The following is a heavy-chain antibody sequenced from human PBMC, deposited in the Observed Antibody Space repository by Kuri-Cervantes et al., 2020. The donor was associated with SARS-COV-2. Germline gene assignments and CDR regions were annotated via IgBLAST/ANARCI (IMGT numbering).Heavy chain of an antibody. J-gene: IGHJ6*02. Sequence: GESLKISCAASGFTLSSYAMSWVRQAPGKGLEWVSAISGSGGSTYYADSVRGRFTISRDNSKNTLYLQMNSLRAEDTAVYYCAKGVVGVSYSVPLQGSGEPYGMDVWGQGTAVTVSS. CDR3: AKGVVGVSYSVPLQGSGEPYGMDV. D-gene: IGHD3-10*01. CDR1: GFTLSSYA. V-gene: IGHV3-23*01. CDR2: ISGSGGST.